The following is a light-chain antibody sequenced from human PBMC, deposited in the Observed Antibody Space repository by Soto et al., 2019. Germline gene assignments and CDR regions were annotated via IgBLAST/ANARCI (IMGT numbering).Light chain of an antibody. CDR1: RSDVGAYNY. CDR2: EVT. J-gene: IGLJ1*01. V-gene: IGLV2-14*01. Sequence: QPALTQPASVSGSPGQSIAISCTGTRSDVGAYNYVSWYQQHPGKAPKLMISEVTNRPSGVSDRFSGSKSGNTASLTISGLQAEDEADYYCTSFTSRFTFVFGTGTRSPS. CDR3: TSFTSRFTFV.